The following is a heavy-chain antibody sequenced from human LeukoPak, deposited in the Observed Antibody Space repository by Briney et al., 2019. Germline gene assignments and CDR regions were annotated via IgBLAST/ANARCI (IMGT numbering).Heavy chain of an antibody. J-gene: IGHJ4*02. D-gene: IGHD1-26*01. CDR1: GGSISSSSYY. CDR2: IYYSGST. Sequence: SSETLSLTCTVSGGSISSSSYYWGWIRQPPGKGLEWIGSIYYSGSTYYNPSLKSRVTISVDTSKNQFSLKLSSVTAADTAVHYCARQSHRVGATTGSWRDYWGQGTLVTVSS. V-gene: IGHV4-39*01. CDR3: ARQSHRVGATTGSWRDY.